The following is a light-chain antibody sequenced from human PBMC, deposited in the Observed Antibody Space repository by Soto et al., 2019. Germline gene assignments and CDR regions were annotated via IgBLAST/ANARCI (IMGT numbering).Light chain of an antibody. Sequence: DIVMTQTPLSLSVTPGQPASISCKSSQSLLHSDGKTYLYWYLQKPGQAPRLLIYEASNRATGIPDRFSGSGSGTDFTLTISRLEPEDFAVYYCQQYGSSGTFGQGTKVDI. CDR3: QQYGSSGT. CDR1: QSLLHSDGKTY. J-gene: IGKJ1*01. V-gene: IGKV2D-29*01. CDR2: EAS.